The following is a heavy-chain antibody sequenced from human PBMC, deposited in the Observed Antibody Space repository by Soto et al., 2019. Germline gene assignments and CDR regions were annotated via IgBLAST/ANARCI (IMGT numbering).Heavy chain of an antibody. CDR3: ASCPGPNYYSYIDV. CDR1: GGSISSSSYY. J-gene: IGHJ6*03. V-gene: IGHV4-39*01. Sequence: QLQLQESGPGLVKPSETLSLTCTVSGGSISSSSYYWVWIRKPPGKGLEWIGSIYCSGSTYYNQSLKRRVTISVDTSKSQYSRKLSSVTAADTAVYYCASCPGPNYYSYIDVWGKGTTVTVSS. CDR2: IYCSGST.